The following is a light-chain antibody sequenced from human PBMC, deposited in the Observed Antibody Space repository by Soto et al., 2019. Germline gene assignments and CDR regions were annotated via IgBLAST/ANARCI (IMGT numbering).Light chain of an antibody. CDR2: LEGSGSY. CDR3: ETWDFNTRV. V-gene: IGLV4-60*02. Sequence: HLVLTQSSSASASLGSSVKLTCTLSSGHSSYIIAWHQQQPGKAPRYLMKLEGSGSYNKGSGVPDRFSGSTSGADRYLTISNLQFEDEADYYCETWDFNTRVFGGGTKLTVL. J-gene: IGLJ3*02. CDR1: SGHSSYI.